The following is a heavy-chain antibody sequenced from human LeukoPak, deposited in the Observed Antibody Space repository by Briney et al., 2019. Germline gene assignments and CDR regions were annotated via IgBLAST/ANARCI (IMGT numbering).Heavy chain of an antibody. Sequence: GGSLRLSCAASEFNFANHAMSWVRQTAGKGLEWVSAISGGGDITYYADSVKGRFTISRDSSKDTLFLQMHSLRPGDTAVYYCVREDTPATASYWGQGTLVTISS. CDR2: ISGGGDIT. D-gene: IGHD2-21*02. J-gene: IGHJ4*02. CDR1: EFNFANHA. CDR3: VREDTPATASY. V-gene: IGHV3-23*01.